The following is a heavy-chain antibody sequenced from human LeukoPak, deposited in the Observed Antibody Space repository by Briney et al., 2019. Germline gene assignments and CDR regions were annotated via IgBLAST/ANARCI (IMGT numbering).Heavy chain of an antibody. Sequence: GGSLRLSCEVSRFTFSHYGIHWVRQAPGKGLEWVAVMSYDERDKYYADSVKGRFTVSRDNSKNTLYLQMNSLGPEDTAVYYCAKGGYSSGWASVRRPYFQHWGHGTPVTVSS. D-gene: IGHD6-19*01. CDR2: MSYDERDK. V-gene: IGHV3-30*18. CDR1: RFTFSHYG. J-gene: IGHJ1*01. CDR3: AKGGYSSGWASVRRPYFQH.